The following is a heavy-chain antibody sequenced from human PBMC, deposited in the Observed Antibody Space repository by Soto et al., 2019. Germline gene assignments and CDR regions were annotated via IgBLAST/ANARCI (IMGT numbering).Heavy chain of an antibody. Sequence: PSETLSLTCSVSGVSISGSSYYWGWIRQPPGKGLEWIGSIYYSGQTYYNPSLKSRVTISVDRSKNQFSLNLTSVTATDTAFYYCARQGSSWGQGTLVTVSS. J-gene: IGHJ5*02. CDR2: IYYSGQT. CDR3: ARQGSS. V-gene: IGHV4-39*01. CDR1: GVSISGSSYY.